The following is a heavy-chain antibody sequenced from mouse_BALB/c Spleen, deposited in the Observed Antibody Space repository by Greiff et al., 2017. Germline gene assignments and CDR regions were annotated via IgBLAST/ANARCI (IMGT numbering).Heavy chain of an antibody. CDR2: ISDGGSYT. CDR1: GFTFSDYY. Sequence: EVNVVESGGGLVKPGGSLKLSCAASGFTFSDYYMYWVRQTPEKRLEWVATISDGGSYTYYPDSVKGRFTISRDNAKNNLYLQMSSLKSEDTAMYYCARDYGNYNYAMDYWGQGTSVTVSS. CDR3: ARDYGNYNYAMDY. J-gene: IGHJ4*01. D-gene: IGHD2-1*01. V-gene: IGHV5-4*02.